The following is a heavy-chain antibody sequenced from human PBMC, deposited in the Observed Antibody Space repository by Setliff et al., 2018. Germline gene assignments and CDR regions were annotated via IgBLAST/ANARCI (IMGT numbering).Heavy chain of an antibody. V-gene: IGHV1-2*02. J-gene: IGHJ4*02. D-gene: IGHD3-16*01. CDR1: GYPFVGYF. CDR2: IDPKSGRT. Sequence: ASVKVSCKTSGYPFVGYFIYWMRQAPGQGLEWVGWIDPKSGRTKYAVKFQGRVTMTRDTSSSTIYMEVNSLTSDDTAVYFCAKQGDLAFDYWGQGTQVTVSS. CDR3: AKQGDLAFDY.